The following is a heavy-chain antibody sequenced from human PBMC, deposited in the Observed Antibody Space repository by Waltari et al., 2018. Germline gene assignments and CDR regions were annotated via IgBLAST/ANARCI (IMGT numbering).Heavy chain of an antibody. CDR3: ATDSMYSSGWCFDF. V-gene: IGHV1-24*01. J-gene: IGHJ4*02. Sequence: QVQLVQSGAEVKKPGASVNVSCKVSGHTLTHLSIHWVRQAPGQGLEWMGGFDPEDGDRIYAQKFQGRVTMTEDTSTDIAYMELKSLGSEDTAVYYCATDSMYSSGWCFDFWGQGTQVTVSS. CDR1: GHTLTHLS. D-gene: IGHD6-19*01. CDR2: FDPEDGDR.